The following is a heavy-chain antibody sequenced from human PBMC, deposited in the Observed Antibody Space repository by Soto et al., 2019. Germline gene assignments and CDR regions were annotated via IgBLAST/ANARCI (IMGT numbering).Heavy chain of an antibody. D-gene: IGHD3-10*01. J-gene: IGHJ6*02. CDR2: ISSSSSTI. CDR3: ARDFTAPGGYYYGMDV. CDR1: GFTFSSYS. V-gene: IGHV3-48*01. Sequence: GGSLRLSCAASGFTFSSYSMNWVRQAPGKGLEWVSYISSSSSTIYYADSVKGRFTISRDNAKNSLYLQMNSLRAEDTAVYYCARDFTAPGGYYYGMDVWGQGTTVTVSS.